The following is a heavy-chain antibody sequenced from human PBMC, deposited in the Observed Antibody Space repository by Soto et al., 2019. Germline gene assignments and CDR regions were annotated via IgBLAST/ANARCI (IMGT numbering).Heavy chain of an antibody. CDR1: GFTFSSYS. CDR3: AREWFGTIFGVAPNPYFDY. J-gene: IGHJ4*02. V-gene: IGHV3-48*01. CDR2: ISSSSSTI. Sequence: EVQLVESGGGLVQPGGSLRLSCAASGFTFSSYSMNWVRQAPGKGLEWVSYISSSSSTIYYADSVKGRFTISRDNAKNSLYLQMNSLRAEDTALYYCAREWFGTIFGVAPNPYFDYWGQGTLVTVSS. D-gene: IGHD3-3*01.